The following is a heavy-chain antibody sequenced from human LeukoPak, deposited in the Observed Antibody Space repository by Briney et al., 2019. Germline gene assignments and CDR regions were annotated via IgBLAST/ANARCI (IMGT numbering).Heavy chain of an antibody. V-gene: IGHV4-34*01. CDR3: ARETRGIATADFDP. CDR1: GGSFSGYY. Sequence: RSETLSLTCAVYGGSFSGYYWSWIRQPPGKGLEWIGEINHSGSTNYNPSLQSRVTISVDTSKNQFSLKLSSVTAADTAVYYCARETRGIATADFDPWGQGTLVTVSS. D-gene: IGHD6-13*01. CDR2: INHSGST. J-gene: IGHJ5*02.